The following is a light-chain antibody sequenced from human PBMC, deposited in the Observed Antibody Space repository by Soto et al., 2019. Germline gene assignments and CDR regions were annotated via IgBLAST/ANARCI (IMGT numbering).Light chain of an antibody. V-gene: IGKV3-20*01. Sequence: EIVLTQSPGTLSLSPGDRATLSCRASQSVSSSYLAWYQQNRGQAPRLLIYGASSRATGIPDRFSGSGSGTDFTLTISRLEPEDFAVYYCQQYGSSRWRFGQGTKVDIK. CDR3: QQYGSSRWR. CDR1: QSVSSSY. CDR2: GAS. J-gene: IGKJ1*01.